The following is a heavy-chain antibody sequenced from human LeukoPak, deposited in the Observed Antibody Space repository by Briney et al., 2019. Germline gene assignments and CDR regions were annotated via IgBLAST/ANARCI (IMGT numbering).Heavy chain of an antibody. V-gene: IGHV1-69*13. CDR3: ATLPAAISDDY. J-gene: IGHJ4*02. Sequence: SVKVSCKGSGGTFSSYAISWVRQAPGQGLEWMGGIIPIFGTANYAQKFQGRVTITADESTSTAYMELSSLRSEDTAVYYCATLPAAISDDYWGQGTLVTVSS. D-gene: IGHD2-2*02. CDR1: GGTFSSYA. CDR2: IIPIFGTA.